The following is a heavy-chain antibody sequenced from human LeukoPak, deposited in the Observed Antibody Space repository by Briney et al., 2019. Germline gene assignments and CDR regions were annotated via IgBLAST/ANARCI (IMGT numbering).Heavy chain of an antibody. J-gene: IGHJ6*03. CDR2: MNPNSGNT. D-gene: IGHD6-13*01. CDR3: ARGSAKLVPAAGTGYYYMDV. V-gene: IGHV1-8*01. Sequence: ASVEVSCKASGYTFTSCDINWVRQATGQGVEWMGWMNPNSGNTGYAQKFQGRVTMTRNTSISTAYMELSSLRSEDTAVYYCARGSAKLVPAAGTGYYYMDVWGKGTTVTISS. CDR1: GYTFTSCD.